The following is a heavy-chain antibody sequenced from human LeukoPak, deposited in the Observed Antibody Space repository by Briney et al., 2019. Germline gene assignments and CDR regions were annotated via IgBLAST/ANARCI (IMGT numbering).Heavy chain of an antibody. CDR2: IWYDGSNK. V-gene: IGHV3-33*01. J-gene: IGHJ6*02. CDR3: ARGPNMYYYYGMDV. CDR1: GFTFSSYG. Sequence: PGGSLRLSCAASGFTFSSYGMHWVRQAPGKGLEWVAVIWYDGSNKYYADSVKGRFTISRDNSKNTLYLQMNSLRAEDTAVYYCARGPNMYYYYGMDVWGQGTTVTVSS.